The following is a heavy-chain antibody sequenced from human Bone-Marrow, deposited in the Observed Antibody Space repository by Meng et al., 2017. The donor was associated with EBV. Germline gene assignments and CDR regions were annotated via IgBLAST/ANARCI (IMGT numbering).Heavy chain of an antibody. CDR2: ISSSSSYI. J-gene: IGHJ4*02. Sequence: EVQLVESGGGLVKPGGSLRLSCAASGFTFSSYSMNWVRQAPGKGLEWVSSISSSSSYIYYADSVKGRFTISRDNAKNSLYPQMNSLRAEDTAVYYCASGPDYGYDYWGQGTLVTVSS. D-gene: IGHD3-10*01. CDR1: GFTFSSYS. V-gene: IGHV3-21*01. CDR3: ASGPDYGYDY.